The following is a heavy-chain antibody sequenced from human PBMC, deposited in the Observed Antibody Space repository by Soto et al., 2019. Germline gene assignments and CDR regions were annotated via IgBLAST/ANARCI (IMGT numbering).Heavy chain of an antibody. CDR3: AKGVSIAAAGTWFDP. CDR2: ISGSGGST. J-gene: IGHJ5*02. CDR1: GFTFSNAW. V-gene: IGHV3-23*01. D-gene: IGHD6-13*01. Sequence: GGSLRLSCAASGFTFSNAWMNWVRQAPGKGLEWVSAISGSGGSTYYADSVKGRFTISRDNSKNTLYLQMNSLRAEDTAVYYCAKGVSIAAAGTWFDPWGQGTLVTVSS.